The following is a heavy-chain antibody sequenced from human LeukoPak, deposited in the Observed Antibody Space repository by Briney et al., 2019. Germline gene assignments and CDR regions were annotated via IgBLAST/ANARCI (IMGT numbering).Heavy chain of an antibody. V-gene: IGHV4-59*01. CDR1: GGSISSYY. CDR3: ARLYYYGSGSYPFFDY. Sequence: SSETLSLTCTVSGGSISSYYWSWIRQPPGKGLEWIGYIYYSGSTNYSPSLKSRVTISVDTSKNQFSLKLSSVTAADTAVYYCARLYYYGSGSYPFFDYWGQGTLVTVSS. CDR2: IYYSGST. D-gene: IGHD3-10*01. J-gene: IGHJ4*02.